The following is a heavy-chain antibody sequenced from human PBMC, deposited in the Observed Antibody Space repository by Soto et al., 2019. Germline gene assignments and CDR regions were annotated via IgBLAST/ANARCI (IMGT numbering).Heavy chain of an antibody. Sequence: SETLSLTCTVSGGSISSYYWIWIRQPPGKGLEWIGYIYYSGSTNYNPSLKSRVTISVDTSKNQFSLKLSSVTAADTAVYYCARQGIKYSSSWYGGDYYGMDVWGQGTTVTVSS. J-gene: IGHJ6*02. V-gene: IGHV4-59*08. D-gene: IGHD6-13*01. CDR2: IYYSGST. CDR3: ARQGIKYSSSWYGGDYYGMDV. CDR1: GGSISSYY.